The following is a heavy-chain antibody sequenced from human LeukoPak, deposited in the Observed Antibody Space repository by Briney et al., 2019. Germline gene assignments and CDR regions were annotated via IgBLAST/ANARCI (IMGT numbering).Heavy chain of an antibody. CDR2: ISHDGGTK. J-gene: IGHJ4*02. D-gene: IGHD3-10*01. V-gene: IGHV3-30*04. Sequence: GGSLRLSCAASGFTFSNYPLHWVRQAPGKGRGWVTVISHDGGTKYYADSVRGRFTISRDNSKNTLYLQMNSLRAEDTAVYYCAREVLLWFGEFDYWGQGTLVTVSS. CDR1: GFTFSNYP. CDR3: AREVLLWFGEFDY.